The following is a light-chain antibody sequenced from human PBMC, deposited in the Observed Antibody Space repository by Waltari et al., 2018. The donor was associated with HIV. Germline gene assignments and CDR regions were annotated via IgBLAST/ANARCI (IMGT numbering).Light chain of an antibody. V-gene: IGLV1-40*01. Sequence: QSVLTQPPSVSGAPGQRVTISCPVGSSNIRTGSAVPWYQQFPGTAPKPLIFLNDNRPSGVPDRFSASKSGASASLAITGLQAEDEADYYCQSYDSGLNDLVFGGGTKLTVL. CDR1: SSNIRTGSA. J-gene: IGLJ2*01. CDR2: LND. CDR3: QSYDSGLNDLV.